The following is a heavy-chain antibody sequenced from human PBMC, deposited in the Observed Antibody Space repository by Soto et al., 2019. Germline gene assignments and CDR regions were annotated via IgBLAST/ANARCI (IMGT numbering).Heavy chain of an antibody. CDR2: ISYDGSNK. Sequence: QVQLVESGGGVVQPGRSLRLSCAASGFTFSSYAMHWVRQAPGKGLEWVAVISYDGSNKHYADSVKGRFTISRHNSKNPLYLKMNSLGAEDTAGYYWARDRRIAAAGTGGSPLVSGWFDPWGQGTLVTVSS. CDR3: ARDRRIAAAGTGGSPLVSGWFDP. D-gene: IGHD6-13*01. CDR1: GFTFSSYA. J-gene: IGHJ5*02. V-gene: IGHV3-30-3*01.